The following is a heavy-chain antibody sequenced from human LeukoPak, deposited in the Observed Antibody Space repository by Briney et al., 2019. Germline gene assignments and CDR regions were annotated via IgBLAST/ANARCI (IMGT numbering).Heavy chain of an antibody. CDR3: GRMDGGNY. J-gene: IGHJ4*02. V-gene: IGHV3-74*01. CDR1: GSTFSAYW. D-gene: IGHD3-16*01. CDR2: IESDGSST. Sequence: PGGSLRLSCAASGSTFSAYWMHWVRQAPGKGLVWVSRIESDGSSTNYADSVKGRFTISRDNAKNTLYLHMNSLKAEDTAMYYCGRMDGGNYWGQGTLVTVSS.